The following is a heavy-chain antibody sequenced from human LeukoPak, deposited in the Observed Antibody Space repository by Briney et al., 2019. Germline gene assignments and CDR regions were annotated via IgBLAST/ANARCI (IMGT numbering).Heavy chain of an antibody. V-gene: IGHV3-33*01. CDR1: GFTLSSYG. D-gene: IGHD3-9*01. Sequence: PGGSLRLSCTASGFTLSSYGMHWVRQAPGKGLEWVAVIWYDGSNKYYTDSVKGRFTICRDNSKNSLYLQTNTLRAEDTAVYYCASVILTLYNQTNYWGQGTQVTVSS. J-gene: IGHJ4*02. CDR3: ASVILTLYNQTNY. CDR2: IWYDGSNK.